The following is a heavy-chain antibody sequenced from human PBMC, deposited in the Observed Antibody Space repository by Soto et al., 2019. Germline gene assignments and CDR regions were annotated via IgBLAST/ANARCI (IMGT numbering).Heavy chain of an antibody. V-gene: IGHV1-69*01. CDR2: IIPIFGTA. J-gene: IGHJ4*02. D-gene: IGHD4-17*01. CDR3: AREIYGDYVSYDSDY. Sequence: QVQLVQSGAEVKKPGSSVKVSCKASGGTFSSYAISWVRQAPGQGLEWMGGIIPIFGTANYVQKFQGRVTMTADESASTAYMDLSSLRSEDTAVYYCAREIYGDYVSYDSDYWGQGTLVSVCS. CDR1: GGTFSSYA.